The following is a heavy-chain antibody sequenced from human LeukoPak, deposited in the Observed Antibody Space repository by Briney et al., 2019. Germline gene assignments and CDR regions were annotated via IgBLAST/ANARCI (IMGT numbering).Heavy chain of an antibody. J-gene: IGHJ4*02. CDR3: ARGYVITGTPYFDY. V-gene: IGHV1-2*02. CDR1: GYTFTGYY. Sequence: ASVKVSCKASGYTFTGYYMHWVRQAPGQGLEWMGWINPNSGGTNYAQKFQGRVTITRNTSISTAYMELSSLRSEDTAVYYCARGYVITGTPYFDYWGQGTLVTVSS. CDR2: INPNSGGT. D-gene: IGHD1-7*01.